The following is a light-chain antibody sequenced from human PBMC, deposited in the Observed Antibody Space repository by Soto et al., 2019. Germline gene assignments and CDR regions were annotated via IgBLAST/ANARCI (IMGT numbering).Light chain of an antibody. CDR3: QQYKTYWT. CDR2: DAS. J-gene: IGKJ1*01. CDR1: QSISRT. V-gene: IGKV1-5*01. Sequence: DIQLTQSPYTLSACVGNRVAITGRASQSISRTLAWYQQKPGKAPNLLIYDASSLESGVPSRFSGSGFGTDFTLTISSLQPEDFATYYCQQYKTYWTFGPGTKVDVK.